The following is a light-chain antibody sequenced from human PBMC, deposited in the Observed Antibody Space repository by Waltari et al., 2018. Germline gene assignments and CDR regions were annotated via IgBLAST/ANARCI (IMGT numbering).Light chain of an antibody. J-gene: IGKJ1*01. CDR1: QNIDKY. CDR3: QQSYRSPWT. CDR2: AGS. Sequence: DIQMTQSPSSLSASVGDTVTITCRARQNIDKYLIWYHQKSGNAPKLLIFAGSPLQTGVPSRFSGSGSGTDFTLTISDLQPEDFATYFCQQSYRSPWTFGLGTQVDIK. V-gene: IGKV1-39*01.